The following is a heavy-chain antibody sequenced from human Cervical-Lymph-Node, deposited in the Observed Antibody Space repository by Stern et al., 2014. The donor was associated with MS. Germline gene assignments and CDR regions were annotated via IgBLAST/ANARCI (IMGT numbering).Heavy chain of an antibody. CDR1: GYMFTNYW. CDR3: AKGAPPDS. J-gene: IGHJ5*01. CDR2: VYPDDSDA. D-gene: IGHD4/OR15-4a*01. V-gene: IGHV5-51*03. Sequence: EVQLVESGPQVIKAGGSLKISCQASGYMFTNYWIRWVRQTPGKGLEWMGLVYPDDSDARYSPSFQGQVTIYAEKSTGTAYLHWSSLKASDSAIYYCAKGAPPDSWGQGTLVTVSS.